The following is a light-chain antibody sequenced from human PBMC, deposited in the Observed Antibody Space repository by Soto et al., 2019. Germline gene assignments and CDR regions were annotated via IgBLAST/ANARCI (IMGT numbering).Light chain of an antibody. CDR2: GNS. J-gene: IGLJ1*01. CDR3: QTYDSRLSGLYV. Sequence: QSVLTQPPSVSGAPGQRVTISCTGSSSNIGAGYDVHWYQQLPGTAPKLLIYGNSNRPSGVPDRFSGSKSGTSASLAITGLQAEDEGDYYCQTYDSRLSGLYVFGTGTKVTVL. CDR1: SSNIGAGYD. V-gene: IGLV1-40*01.